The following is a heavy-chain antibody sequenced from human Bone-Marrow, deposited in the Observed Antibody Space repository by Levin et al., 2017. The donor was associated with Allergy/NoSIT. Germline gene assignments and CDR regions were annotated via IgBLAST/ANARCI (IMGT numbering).Heavy chain of an antibody. V-gene: IGHV1-46*01. J-gene: IGHJ4*02. CDR1: GYTLTSYY. Sequence: GESLKISCTASGYTLTSYYMHWVRQAPGQGLEWMGIINPHGGSTSSAQKFQGRVTMTRDTSTSTVYMELSSLRSEDTAVYFCARSADYSSGWYSDYWGQGTLVTVSS. CDR3: ARSADYSSGWYSDY. CDR2: INPHGGST. D-gene: IGHD6-19*01.